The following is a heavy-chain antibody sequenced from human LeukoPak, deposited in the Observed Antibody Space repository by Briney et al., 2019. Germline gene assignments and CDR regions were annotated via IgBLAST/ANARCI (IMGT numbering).Heavy chain of an antibody. J-gene: IGHJ6*03. CDR2: IYYSGST. D-gene: IGHD6-6*01. CDR1: GGSISSSSYY. Sequence: PSETLSLTCTVSGGSISSSSYYWDWIRQPPGKGLEWIGSIYYSGSTYYNPSLKSRVTISVDTSKNQFSLKLSSVTAADTAVYYCAREGQLDYYMDVWGKGTTVTVSS. V-gene: IGHV4-39*07. CDR3: AREGQLDYYMDV.